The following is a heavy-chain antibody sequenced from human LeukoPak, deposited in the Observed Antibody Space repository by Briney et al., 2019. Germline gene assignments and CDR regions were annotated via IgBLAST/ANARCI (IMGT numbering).Heavy chain of an antibody. CDR1: GGSFSGYY. Sequence: SETLSLTCAVYGGSFSGYYWSWIRQPPGKGLEWIGEINHSGSTNYNPSLKSRVTISVDTSKNQFSLKLSSVTAADTAVYYCARRGYSYKIDYWGQGTLVTVSS. D-gene: IGHD5-18*01. CDR2: INHSGST. J-gene: IGHJ4*02. CDR3: ARRGYSYKIDY. V-gene: IGHV4-34*01.